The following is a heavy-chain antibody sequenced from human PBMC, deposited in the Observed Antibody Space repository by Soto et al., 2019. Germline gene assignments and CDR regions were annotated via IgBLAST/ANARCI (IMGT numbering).Heavy chain of an antibody. J-gene: IGHJ5*02. CDR1: GFTFSSYA. D-gene: IGHD6-13*01. Sequence: GGSLRLSCAASGFTFSSYAMSWVRQAPGKGLEWVSAISGSGGSTYYADSVKGRFTISRDNSKNTLYLQMNSLRAEDTAVYYCAKGRIAAAGLAPNWFDPWGQGTLVTVSS. V-gene: IGHV3-23*01. CDR3: AKGRIAAAGLAPNWFDP. CDR2: ISGSGGST.